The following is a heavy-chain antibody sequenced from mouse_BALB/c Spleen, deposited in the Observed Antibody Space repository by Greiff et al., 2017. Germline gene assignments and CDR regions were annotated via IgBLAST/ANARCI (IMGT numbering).Heavy chain of an antibody. CDR2: IDPENGDT. V-gene: IGHV14-4*02. D-gene: IGHD1-1*01. J-gene: IGHJ2*01. CDR1: GFNIKDYY. CDR3: ARGGRYFDY. Sequence: VQLQQSGAELVRSGASVKLSCTASGFNIKDYYMHWVKQRPEQGLEWIGWIDPENGDTEYAPKFQGKATMTADTSSNTAYLQLSSLTSEDTAVYYCARGGRYFDYWGQGTTLTVSS.